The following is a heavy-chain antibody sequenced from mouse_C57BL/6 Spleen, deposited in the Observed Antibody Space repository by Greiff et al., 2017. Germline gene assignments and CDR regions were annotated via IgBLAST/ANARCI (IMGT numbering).Heavy chain of an antibody. V-gene: IGHV10-1*01. Sequence: DVKLVESGGGLVQPKGSLKLSCAASGFSFHTYAMNWVRQAPGKGLEWVARIRSKSNNYATYYADSVKDRFTISRDDSESMLYLQMNNVKTEDTAMYYCVRHGLGYFDYWGQGTTLTVAS. CDR2: IRSKSNNYAT. CDR1: GFSFHTYA. CDR3: VRHGLGYFDY. J-gene: IGHJ2*01. D-gene: IGHD4-1*01.